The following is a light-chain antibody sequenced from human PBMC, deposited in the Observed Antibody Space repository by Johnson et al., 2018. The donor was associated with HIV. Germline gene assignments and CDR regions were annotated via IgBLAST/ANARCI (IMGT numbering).Light chain of an antibody. V-gene: IGLV1-51*01. CDR3: GTWDSSLSAGV. Sequence: QSLLTQPPSVSAAPGQKVTISCSGSNSNIGNNYISWYQQLPRTAPKLLIYDNNKRPSGIPDRFSGSKSGTSATLGITGLQTGDEADYYCGTWDSSLSAGVFGTGTKVTVL. CDR1: NSNIGNNY. J-gene: IGLJ1*01. CDR2: DNN.